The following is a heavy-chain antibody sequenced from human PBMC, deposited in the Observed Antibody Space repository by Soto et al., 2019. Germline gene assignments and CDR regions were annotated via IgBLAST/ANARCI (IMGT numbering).Heavy chain of an antibody. CDR1: GASIISLDYY. V-gene: IGHV4-30-4*01. CDR3: ARGAVVSLVRGVMGGNWFDP. CDR2: IYHTGAT. Sequence: QVQLQESGPGLVRPSQTLSLTCTVSGASIISLDYYWTWIRQPPGKGLEWIGHIYHTGATYYNPFLESFVVMSVYTSNNQFSLKLSPVPAADTAAFSCARGAVVSLVRGVMGGNWFDPWCQVTLVTVSS. D-gene: IGHD3-10*01. J-gene: IGHJ5*02.